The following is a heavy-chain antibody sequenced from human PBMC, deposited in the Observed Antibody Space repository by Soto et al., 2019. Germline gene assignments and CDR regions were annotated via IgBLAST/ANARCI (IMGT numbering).Heavy chain of an antibody. CDR3: ARGSAYSDYDLEX. CDR1: GFTFSSYA. J-gene: IGHJ4*02. CDR2: VSGTGGSA. V-gene: IGHV3-23*01. D-gene: IGHD4-17*01. Sequence: HPGGSLRLSFAASGFTFSSYAMTWVRQAPGKGLEWVSRVSGTGGSAYYADSVKGRFTISRDKSTNTLYLHMNSLRAEDTAVYYCARGSAYSDYDLEXWGQGTLVTVSX.